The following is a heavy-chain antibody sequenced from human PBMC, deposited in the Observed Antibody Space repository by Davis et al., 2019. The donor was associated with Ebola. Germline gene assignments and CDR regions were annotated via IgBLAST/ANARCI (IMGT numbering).Heavy chain of an antibody. CDR1: GGSISSSTYY. CDR3: ARGIGGAAAGNGDY. J-gene: IGHJ4*02. Sequence: SETLSLTCSVSGGSISSSTYYWGWIRQPPGKGLEWIGYIYYSGSTNYNPSLKSRVTISVDTSKNQFSLKLSSVTAADTAVYYCARGIGGAAAGNGDYWGQGTLVTVSS. V-gene: IGHV4-61*05. CDR2: IYYSGST. D-gene: IGHD6-13*01.